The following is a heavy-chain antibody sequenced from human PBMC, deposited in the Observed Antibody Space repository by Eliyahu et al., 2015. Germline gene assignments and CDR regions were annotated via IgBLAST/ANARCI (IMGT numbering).Heavy chain of an antibody. CDR3: ARYYYDSRGYYYGMDV. CDR1: XXSXSGYY. J-gene: IGHJ6*02. CDR2: INHSGST. Sequence: QVQLQQWGAGLXXPSETLSLTCXVXXXSXSGYYWSWIRQPPGKGLEWIGEINHSGSTNYNPSLKSRVTISVDTSKNQFSLKLSSVTAADTAVYFCARYYYDSRGYYYGMDVWGQGTTVTVSS. D-gene: IGHD3-22*01. V-gene: IGHV4-34*01.